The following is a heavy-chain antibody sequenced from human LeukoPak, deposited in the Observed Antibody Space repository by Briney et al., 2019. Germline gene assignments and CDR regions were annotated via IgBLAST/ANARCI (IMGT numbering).Heavy chain of an antibody. CDR2: INPNSGGT. CDR3: ARETYYYGSGSSRDAFDI. V-gene: IGHV1-2*02. CDR1: GYTFTDYF. D-gene: IGHD3-10*01. J-gene: IGHJ3*02. Sequence: ASVKVSCKASGYTFTDYFMHWVRQAPGQGLEWMGWINPNSGGTNYAQKFQGRVTMTRDTSISTAYMELSRLRSDDTAVYYCARETYYYGSGSSRDAFDIWGQGTMVTVSS.